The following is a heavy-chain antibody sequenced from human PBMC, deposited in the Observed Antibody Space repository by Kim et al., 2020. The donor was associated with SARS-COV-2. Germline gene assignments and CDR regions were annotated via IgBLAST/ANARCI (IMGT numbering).Heavy chain of an antibody. CDR3: AGLWFRELFPGYYYMDV. CDR2: IIPIFGTA. J-gene: IGHJ6*03. D-gene: IGHD3-10*01. Sequence: SVKVSCKASGYTFTSYDINWVRQATGQGLEWMGGIIPIFGTANYAQKFQGRVTITADESTSTAYMELSSLRSEDTAVYYCAGLWFRELFPGYYYMDVWGKGTTVTVSS. V-gene: IGHV1-69*13. CDR1: GYTFTSYD.